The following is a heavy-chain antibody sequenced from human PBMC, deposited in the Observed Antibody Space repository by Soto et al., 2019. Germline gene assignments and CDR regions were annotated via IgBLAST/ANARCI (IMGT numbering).Heavy chain of an antibody. CDR1: GFTVNNCI. Sequence: GGSLRLSCAASGFTVNNCIMTWVRQAPGKGLERVSCINGNGEIIYYADSVKGRFTISRDSAKNTMYLQMNSLTVDDTAVYYCARGGLRQRLDPWGRGTQVTVSS. V-gene: IGHV3-23*01. CDR2: INGNGEII. CDR3: ARGGLRQRLDP. J-gene: IGHJ5*02.